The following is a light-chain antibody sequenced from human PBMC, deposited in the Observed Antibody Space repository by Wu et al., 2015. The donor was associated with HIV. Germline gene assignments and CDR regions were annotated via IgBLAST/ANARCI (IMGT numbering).Light chain of an antibody. CDR1: QSVRNY. CDR2: DAS. V-gene: IGKV3-11*01. J-gene: IGKJ4*01. Sequence: EIVLTQSPATLSLSPGERATLSCRASQSVRNYLAWFQQKPGQAPRLLIYDASNRATGVPARFSGSGSGTEFTLTISSVQSEDFATYFCQQYNIWPPLTFGGGTKVEI. CDR3: QQYNIWPPLT.